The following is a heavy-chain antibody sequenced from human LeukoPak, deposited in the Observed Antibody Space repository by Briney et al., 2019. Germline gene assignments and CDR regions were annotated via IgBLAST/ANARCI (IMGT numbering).Heavy chain of an antibody. CDR1: GFTFSSYA. CDR3: AKDRLWYGTAMGESDY. D-gene: IGHD5-18*01. Sequence: GGSLRLSCAASGFTFSSYAMSWVRQAPGKGLEWVSAISGNGGSTYYADSVKGRFTISRDNSKNTLYPQMNSLRAEDTAVYYCAKDRLWYGTAMGESDYWGQGALVTVSS. V-gene: IGHV3-23*01. J-gene: IGHJ4*02. CDR2: ISGNGGST.